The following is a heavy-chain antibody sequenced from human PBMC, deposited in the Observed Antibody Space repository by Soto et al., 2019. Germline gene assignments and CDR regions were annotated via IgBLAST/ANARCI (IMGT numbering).Heavy chain of an antibody. V-gene: IGHV3-21*01. CDR3: ARDQAVIAAAGTFLGYFDY. CDR2: ISSSSSYI. J-gene: IGHJ4*02. CDR1: GFTFSSYS. D-gene: IGHD6-13*01. Sequence: PGGSLRLSCAASGFTFSSYSMNWVRQAPGKGLEWVSSISSSSSYIYYADSVKGRFTISRDNAKNSLYLQMNSLRAEDTAVYYCARDQAVIAAAGTFLGYFDYWGQGTLVTVSS.